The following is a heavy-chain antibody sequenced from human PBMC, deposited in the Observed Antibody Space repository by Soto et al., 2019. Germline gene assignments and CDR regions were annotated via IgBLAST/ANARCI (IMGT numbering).Heavy chain of an antibody. CDR3: AKDVDSSGAYSYFDY. V-gene: IGHV3-23*01. CDR1: GFTFSSYA. D-gene: IGHD6-19*01. J-gene: IGHJ4*02. Sequence: GSLRLSCAASGFTFSSYAMSWVRQAPGKGLEWVSAISGSGGSTYYADSVKGRFTISRDNSKNTLYLQMNSLRAEDTAVYYCAKDVDSSGAYSYFDYWGQGTLVTVSS. CDR2: ISGSGGST.